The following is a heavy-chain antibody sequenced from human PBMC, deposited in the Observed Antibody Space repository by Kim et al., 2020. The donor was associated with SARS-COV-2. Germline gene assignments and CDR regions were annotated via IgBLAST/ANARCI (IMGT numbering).Heavy chain of an antibody. CDR2: IYWDNDK. CDR1: GFSISSGTVG. CDR3: ARHTYDTRYYGWFPS. Sequence: SGPTLVKPTQTLTLTCSLSGFSISSGTVGVGWIRQPPGEALEWLALIYWDNDKGYNPSLQNRLTITKDISRNQVVLTMTNMDLVDTGTYYCARHTYDTRYYGWFPSWGQGIFVTVSS. V-gene: IGHV2-5*02. J-gene: IGHJ5*01. D-gene: IGHD3-16*01.